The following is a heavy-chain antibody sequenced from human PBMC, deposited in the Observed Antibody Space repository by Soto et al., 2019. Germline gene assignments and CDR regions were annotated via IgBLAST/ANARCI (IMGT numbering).Heavy chain of an antibody. CDR2: TYYRSKWYS. CDR3: ARGSYYSGWV. D-gene: IGHD6-19*01. CDR1: GDSVSSTSTA. V-gene: IGHV6-1*01. Sequence: SQTLSLTCALSGDSVSSTSTAWSWIRQSPSRGLEWLGRTYYRSKWYSDYAVSVKSRITINQDTSKNQFSLQLKSVTPEDTAVYYCARGSYYSGWVWGQGTLVTVSS. J-gene: IGHJ4*02.